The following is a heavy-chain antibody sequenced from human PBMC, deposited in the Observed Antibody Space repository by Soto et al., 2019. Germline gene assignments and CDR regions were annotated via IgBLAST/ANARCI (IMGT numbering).Heavy chain of an antibody. D-gene: IGHD4-17*01. V-gene: IGHV3-15*01. Sequence: GGSLRLSCAASELTFTDAWISWVRQPPGKGLEWVGRIKSEIDGGTTDYAAPVKGRFTISRDDSKNTLYLEMNSLTTEDTALYYCTTYPGTTVTNPYIAFDVWGLVTTVIVSS. CDR3: TTYPGTTVTNPYIAFDV. J-gene: IGHJ6*02. CDR1: ELTFTDAW. CDR2: IKSEIDGGTT.